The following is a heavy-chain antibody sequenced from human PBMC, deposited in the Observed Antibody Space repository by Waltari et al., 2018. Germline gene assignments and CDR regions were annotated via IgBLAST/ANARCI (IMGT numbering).Heavy chain of an antibody. J-gene: IGHJ4*02. CDR1: GFPVGSNY. V-gene: IGHV3-53*01. CDR3: ARGDGVRGVIFDY. D-gene: IGHD3-10*01. CDR2: FYSGGST. Sequence: EVQLVESGGGLIQTGGSLSLPCASSGFPVGSNYMSWVRQAPGKGLELVSVFYSGGSTYYADSVKGRFTISRDNSKNTLYLQMNSLRTEDTAVYYCARGDGVRGVIFDYWGQGTLVTVSS.